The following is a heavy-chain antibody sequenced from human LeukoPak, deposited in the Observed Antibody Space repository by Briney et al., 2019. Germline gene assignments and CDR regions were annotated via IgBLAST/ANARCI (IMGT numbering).Heavy chain of an antibody. D-gene: IGHD4-23*01. CDR3: ARGATVVTPCDY. V-gene: IGHV3-30-3*01. Sequence: PGRSLRLSCAASGFTFSSYAMHWVRQAPGKGLEWVAVISYDGSNKYYADSVKGRFTISRDNSKNTLYLQMYSLRAEDTAVYYCARGATVVTPCDYWGQGTLVTVSS. CDR1: GFTFSSYA. J-gene: IGHJ4*02. CDR2: ISYDGSNK.